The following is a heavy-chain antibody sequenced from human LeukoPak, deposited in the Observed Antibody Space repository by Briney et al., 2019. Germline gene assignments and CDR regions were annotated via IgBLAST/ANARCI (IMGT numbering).Heavy chain of an antibody. CDR2: IYYSGST. V-gene: IGHV4-61*01. CDR1: GGSFSSGSYY. J-gene: IGHJ5*02. D-gene: IGHD1-26*01. CDR3: ARGRNIVGATTWFDP. Sequence: PSETLSLTCTVSGGSFSSGSYYWSWIRQPPGKGLEWIVYIYYSGSTNYNPSLKSRVTISVDTSKNQFSLKLSSVTAADTAVYYCARGRNIVGATTWFDPWGQGTLVTVSS.